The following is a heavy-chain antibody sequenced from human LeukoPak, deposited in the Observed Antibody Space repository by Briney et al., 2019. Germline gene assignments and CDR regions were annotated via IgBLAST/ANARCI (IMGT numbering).Heavy chain of an antibody. J-gene: IGHJ4*02. CDR2: INSDGIST. D-gene: IGHD6-19*01. CDR3: ARDPDRSGWSTFEY. CDR1: GFTFSSYW. Sequence: LPGGSLRLSCAASGFTFSSYWMHWVRQAPGKGLVWVSRINSDGISTTYADSVKGRFTISRDNAKNTLYLQMNSLRAEDTAVYFCARDPDRSGWSTFEYWGQGTLVTVSS. V-gene: IGHV3-74*01.